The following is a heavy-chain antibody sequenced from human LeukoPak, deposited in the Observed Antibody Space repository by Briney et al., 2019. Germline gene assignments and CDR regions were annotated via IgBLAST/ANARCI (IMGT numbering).Heavy chain of an antibody. CDR3: ARTIFGVVIKPSIAFDI. D-gene: IGHD3-3*01. V-gene: IGHV4-39*01. CDR1: GGSISSSSYY. CDR2: IYYSGST. Sequence: SETLSLTRTVSGGSISSSSYYWGWIRQPPGKGLEWIGSIYYSGSTYYNPSLKSRVTISVDTSKNQFSLKLSSVTAADTAVYYCARTIFGVVIKPSIAFDIWGQGTMVTVSS. J-gene: IGHJ3*02.